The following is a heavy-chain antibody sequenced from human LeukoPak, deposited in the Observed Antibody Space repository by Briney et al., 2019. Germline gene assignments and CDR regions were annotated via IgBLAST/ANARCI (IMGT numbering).Heavy chain of an antibody. V-gene: IGHV3-30-3*01. CDR3: ARSVQYYDFWSGQDWYFDL. D-gene: IGHD3-3*01. J-gene: IGHJ2*01. Sequence: PGRSLRLSCAASGFTFSSYAMHWVRQAPGKGLEWVALISNEGSTKYYADSVKGRFTISRDNSKNSLYLQMNSLRAEDTAVYYCARSVQYYDFWSGQDWYFDLWGRGTLVTVSS. CDR2: ISNEGSTK. CDR1: GFTFSSYA.